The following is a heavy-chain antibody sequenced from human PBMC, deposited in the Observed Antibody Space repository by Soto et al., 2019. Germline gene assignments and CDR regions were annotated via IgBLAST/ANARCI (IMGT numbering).Heavy chain of an antibody. CDR3: ARGLHSSSWSPHGWFDP. V-gene: IGHV1-69*13. Sequence: EASVKVSCKASGGTFSSYAISWVRQAPGQGLEWMGGIIPIFGTANYAQKFQGRVTITADESTSTAYMELSSLRSEDTAVYYCARGLHSSSWSPHGWFDPWGQGTLVTVSS. CDR2: IIPIFGTA. CDR1: GGTFSSYA. D-gene: IGHD6-13*01. J-gene: IGHJ5*02.